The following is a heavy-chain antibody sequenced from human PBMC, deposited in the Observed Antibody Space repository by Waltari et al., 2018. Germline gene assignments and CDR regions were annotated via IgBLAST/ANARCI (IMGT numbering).Heavy chain of an antibody. CDR3: ARGMPTWEQWLVLYYYYGMDV. CDR1: GFTFSSYA. D-gene: IGHD6-19*01. V-gene: IGHV3-30*04. J-gene: IGHJ6*02. CDR2: ISYDGSNK. Sequence: QVQLVESGGGVVQPGRSLRLSCAASGFTFSSYAMHWVRQAPGKGLEWVAVISYDGSNKYYADSVKGRFTISRDNSKNTLYPQMNSLRAEDTAVYYCARGMPTWEQWLVLYYYYGMDVWGQGTTVTVSS.